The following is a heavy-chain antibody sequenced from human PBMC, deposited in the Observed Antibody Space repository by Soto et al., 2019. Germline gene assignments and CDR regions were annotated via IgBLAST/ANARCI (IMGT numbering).Heavy chain of an antibody. J-gene: IGHJ4*02. CDR2: SYYAGNT. V-gene: IGHV4-39*01. CDR3: ARLREGCPADF. Sequence: SETLSLTCSVSGGSITNNNYHWGWIRQPPGKGLEWIASSYYAGNTYYSPSLRSRLTISVDTSKNQFSLDLRSVTAADTAVYFCARLREGCPADFWGQGTLVTVSS. CDR1: GGSITNNNYH. D-gene: IGHD1-26*01.